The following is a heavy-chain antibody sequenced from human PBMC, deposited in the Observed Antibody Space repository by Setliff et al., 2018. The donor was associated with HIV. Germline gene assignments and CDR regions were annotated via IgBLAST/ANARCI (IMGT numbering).Heavy chain of an antibody. CDR2: IKNRPAGGTT. J-gene: IGHJ4*02. D-gene: IGHD6-6*01. CDR3: SINSPLSS. Sequence: GGSLRLSCAGSGFTFSDVWVNWVRQAPGRGLEWVGRIKNRPAGGTTEYAAPVKGRFTISRDDSKNMAYLQMNSLKIEDTALYFCSINSPLSSWGQGTLVTVSS. CDR1: GFTFSDVW. V-gene: IGHV3-15*01.